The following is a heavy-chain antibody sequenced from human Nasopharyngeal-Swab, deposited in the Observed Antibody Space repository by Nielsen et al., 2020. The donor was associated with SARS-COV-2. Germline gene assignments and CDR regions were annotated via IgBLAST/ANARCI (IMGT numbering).Heavy chain of an antibody. CDR1: GGSFIGYY. D-gene: IGHD5-18*01. CDR2: INHSGST. Sequence: SQTLSLTCAVYGGSFIGYYWSWIRQPPGKGLEWIGEINHSGSTNYNPSLKSRVTISVDTSKNQFSLKLSSVTAADTVVYYCARHTANTEDWGQGTLVTVSS. CDR3: ARHTANTED. V-gene: IGHV4-34*01. J-gene: IGHJ4*02.